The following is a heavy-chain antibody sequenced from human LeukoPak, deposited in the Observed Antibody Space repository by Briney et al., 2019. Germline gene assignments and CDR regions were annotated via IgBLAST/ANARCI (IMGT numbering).Heavy chain of an antibody. J-gene: IGHJ1*01. CDR1: GFTLNNYG. CDR3: ARDEGDSSGYYPGL. Sequence: PGRSLRLSCAASGFTLNNYGMHWVRQAPGKGLEWVAAIWHEGSRKYYAESVKGRFTISRDNARKTVYVQMDSLRAEDTDVYYCARDEGDSSGYYPGLWGQGTLVTVSS. V-gene: IGHV3-33*01. D-gene: IGHD3-22*01. CDR2: IWHEGSRK.